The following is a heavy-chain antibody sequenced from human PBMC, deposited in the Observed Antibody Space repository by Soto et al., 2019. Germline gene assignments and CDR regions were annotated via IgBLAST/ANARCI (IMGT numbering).Heavy chain of an antibody. D-gene: IGHD1-1*01. Sequence: QVQLQQWGAGLLKPSETLSLTCAVYGGFVSSGSYYWSWIRQPPGKGLEWIGEMSHSGGTHFNPSLMRRVTISVDTYKNQFSLKMSSVTAADTALYYCARVERGTATTVVDAFDIWGPGTMVTVSS. CDR3: ARVERGTATTVVDAFDI. J-gene: IGHJ3*02. CDR1: GGFVSSGSYY. V-gene: IGHV4-34*01. CDR2: MSHSGGT.